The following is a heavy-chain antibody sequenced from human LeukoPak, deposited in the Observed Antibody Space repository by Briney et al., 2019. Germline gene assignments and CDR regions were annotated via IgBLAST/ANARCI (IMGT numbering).Heavy chain of an antibody. Sequence: PGGSLRLSCAASGFTFRDYYMSWIRQAPGKGLEGVSYISSSGSTIYYADSVKGRFTISRDNAKNSLYLQMNSLRAEDTAVYYCARDRYCSSTSCSYYYYYGMDVWGQGTTVTVSS. CDR2: ISSSGSTI. CDR3: ARDRYCSSTSCSYYYYYGMDV. V-gene: IGHV3-11*01. J-gene: IGHJ6*02. D-gene: IGHD2-2*01. CDR1: GFTFRDYY.